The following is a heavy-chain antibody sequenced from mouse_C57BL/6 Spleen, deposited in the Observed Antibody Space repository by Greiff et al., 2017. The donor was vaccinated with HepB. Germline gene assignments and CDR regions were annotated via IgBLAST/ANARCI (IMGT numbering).Heavy chain of an antibody. CDR2: INPNNGGT. Sequence: EVQLQQSGPELVKPGASVKMSCKASGYTFTDYNMHWVKQSHGKSLEWIGYINPNNGGTSYNQKFKGKATLTVNKSSSTAYMELRSLPSEDSAVYYGARCITTVVAYYFDYWGQGTTLTVSS. V-gene: IGHV1-22*01. J-gene: IGHJ2*01. CDR3: ARCITTVVAYYFDY. CDR1: GYTFTDYN. D-gene: IGHD1-1*01.